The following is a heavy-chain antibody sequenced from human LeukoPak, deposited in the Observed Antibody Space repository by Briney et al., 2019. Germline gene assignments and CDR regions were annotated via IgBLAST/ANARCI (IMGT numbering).Heavy chain of an antibody. J-gene: IGHJ4*02. CDR1: GFTFSSYA. Sequence: GGSLRLSCAASGFTFSSYAMHWVRQAPGKGLEWVAVISYDGSNKYYADSVKGRFTISRDNSKNTLYLQMNSLRAEDTAVYYCARDRTHYYGSGSYPFWGQGTLVTVSS. V-gene: IGHV3-30-3*01. CDR3: ARDRTHYYGSGSYPF. D-gene: IGHD3-10*01. CDR2: ISYDGSNK.